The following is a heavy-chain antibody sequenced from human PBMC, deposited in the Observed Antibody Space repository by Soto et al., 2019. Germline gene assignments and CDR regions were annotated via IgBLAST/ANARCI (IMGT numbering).Heavy chain of an antibody. D-gene: IGHD2-8*01. V-gene: IGHV3-23*01. CDR3: VSWVSAHFDY. Sequence: LRLSCAASGVTFDSPYNHAVSRVRQPPGKGPECVSTISSNGANTHYAESVQGWFTISKDASRNTVHLHMNSLRADDTATYFCVSWVSAHFDYWGHGTPGTVSS. J-gene: IGHJ4*01. CDR2: ISSNGANT. CDR1: GVTFDSPYNHA.